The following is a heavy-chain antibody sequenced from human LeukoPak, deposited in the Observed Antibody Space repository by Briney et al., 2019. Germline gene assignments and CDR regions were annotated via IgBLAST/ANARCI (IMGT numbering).Heavy chain of an antibody. Sequence: GGSLRLSCTVSGFVFSDYWMSWVRQVPGKGLEWLANINQDGRQTSYLDSVRGRFTVSRDNAKNSLYPHMNSLRADDTAVYFCARDSPPRYSGYDWVFWGRGTLVTVSS. J-gene: IGHJ4*02. D-gene: IGHD5-12*01. V-gene: IGHV3-7*01. CDR2: INQDGRQT. CDR1: GFVFSDYW. CDR3: ARDSPPRYSGYDWVF.